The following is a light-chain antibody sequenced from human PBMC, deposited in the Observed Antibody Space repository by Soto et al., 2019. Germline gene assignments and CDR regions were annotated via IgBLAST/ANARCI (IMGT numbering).Light chain of an antibody. J-gene: IGLJ1*01. CDR1: ASSIAARYD. Sequence: QSVLTQPPSVSGAPGQRVTISCTGTASSIAARYDVHWYQQIPGKAPKLLIYGNNNRPSGVPDRFSASKSGISASLAITGLPADDEADYYCCSHAGSSTYLFGTGTKLTVL. V-gene: IGLV1-40*01. CDR2: GNN. CDR3: CSHAGSSTYL.